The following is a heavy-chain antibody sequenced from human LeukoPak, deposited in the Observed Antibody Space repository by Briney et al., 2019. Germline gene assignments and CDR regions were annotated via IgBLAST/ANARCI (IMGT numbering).Heavy chain of an antibody. CDR2: ISVYNGNT. Sequence: ASVKVSCKASGYTFTSYGVSWVRQAPGQGPEWMGWISVYNGNTNYAQRLQGRVTMTTDTSTSTAYVELRSLRSDDTAVYYCAGGYCSGGRCYDILNYQYGMDVWGQGTTVTVSS. CDR3: AGGYCSGGRCYDILNYQYGMDV. CDR1: GYTFTSYG. J-gene: IGHJ6*02. V-gene: IGHV1-18*01. D-gene: IGHD2-15*01.